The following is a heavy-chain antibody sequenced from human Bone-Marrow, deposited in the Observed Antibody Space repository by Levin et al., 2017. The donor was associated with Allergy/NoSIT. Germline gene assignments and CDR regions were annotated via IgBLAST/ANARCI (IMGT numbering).Heavy chain of an antibody. CDR1: GFTLSDYY. D-gene: IGHD1/OR15-1a*01. Sequence: GGSLRLSCAASGFTLSDYYMSWIRQAPGKGLEWVSYISSRGTTMYLADSVKGRFTISRDNAKNSLSLQMNSLRADDTAVYFCARDMNKAHYNYGLDVWGQGTTVTVSS. CDR2: ISSRGTTM. J-gene: IGHJ6*02. CDR3: ARDMNKAHYNYGLDV. V-gene: IGHV3-11*01.